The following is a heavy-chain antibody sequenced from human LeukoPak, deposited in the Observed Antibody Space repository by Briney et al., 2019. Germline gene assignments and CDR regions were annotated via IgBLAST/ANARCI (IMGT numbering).Heavy chain of an antibody. CDR3: AXXXXXXIXGVVINSPSY. J-gene: IGHJ4*02. V-gene: IGHV1-2*02. D-gene: IGHD3-3*01. Sequence: ASVKVSCKASGYTFTGYYMHWVRQAPGQGLEWMGWINPNSGGTNYAQKFQGRVTMTRDTSISTAYMELSRLRSDDTAVYYCAXXXXXXIXGVVINSPSYWGQGTLVTVSS. CDR2: INPNSGGT. CDR1: GYTFTGYY.